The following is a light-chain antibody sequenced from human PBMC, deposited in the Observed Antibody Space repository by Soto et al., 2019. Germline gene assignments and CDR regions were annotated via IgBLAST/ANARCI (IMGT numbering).Light chain of an antibody. J-gene: IGKJ1*01. CDR3: QQHSHWPPWT. Sequence: EVVLTQSPATLSLSPGERATLSCRASENVRTFVDWYQQKPGQAPRLLIYGASNRATGIPTSFSGSGSGTDFTLTISNLEPEDFAVYYCQQHSHWPPWTFGQGTKVDIK. V-gene: IGKV3-11*01. CDR2: GAS. CDR1: ENVRTF.